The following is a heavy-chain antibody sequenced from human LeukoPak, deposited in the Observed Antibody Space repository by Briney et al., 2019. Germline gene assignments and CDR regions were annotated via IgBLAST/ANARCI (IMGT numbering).Heavy chain of an antibody. V-gene: IGHV3-64D*09. J-gene: IGHJ4*02. CDR2: IRSNGGET. D-gene: IGHD4-17*01. CDR3: VSYDYVVYGDDC. Sequence: GGSVRLSCSASGFTFSSCAMHWVRQAPGNGLDFVSAIRSNGGETYYADSVKGRFTISRDNSTNTLFLQMNSLRPEDTAVYNCVSYDYVVYGDDCWGQGTLVTL. CDR1: GFTFSSCA.